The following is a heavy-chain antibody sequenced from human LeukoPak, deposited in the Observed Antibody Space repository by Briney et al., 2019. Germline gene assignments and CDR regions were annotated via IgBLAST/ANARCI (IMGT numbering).Heavy chain of an antibody. CDR1: GFTFSSYA. CDR3: SRDRMGTKSFDY. Sequence: GGSLRLSCAASGFTFSSYAMSWVRQAPGKGLEWVSVISSGGSTYCADSVKGRFTISRDSSKNTLYPQMKSLRAEDTALYYCSRDRMGTKSFDYWGQGTLVTVSS. CDR2: ISSGGST. J-gene: IGHJ4*02. V-gene: IGHV3-66*01. D-gene: IGHD5-24*01.